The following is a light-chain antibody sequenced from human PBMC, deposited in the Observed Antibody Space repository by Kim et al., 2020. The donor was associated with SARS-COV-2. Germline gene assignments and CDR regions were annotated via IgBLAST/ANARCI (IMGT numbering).Light chain of an antibody. Sequence: SASVGDRVTITCRASENIGSLLDWYQQKPGKAPSLLIYSTSTLHSGVPSRFSGSGSGTDFTLTVSSLQPEDSAVYYCQQLNGFPLTFGGGTKLEL. V-gene: IGKV1-12*01. CDR2: STS. CDR1: ENIGSL. CDR3: QQLNGFPLT. J-gene: IGKJ4*01.